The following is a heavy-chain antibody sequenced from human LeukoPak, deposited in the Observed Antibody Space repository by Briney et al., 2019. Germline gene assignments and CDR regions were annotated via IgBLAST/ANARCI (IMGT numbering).Heavy chain of an antibody. CDR2: IKQDGSEK. J-gene: IGHJ6*03. CDR1: GFTFSSYW. D-gene: IGHD3-3*01. CDR3: ARAAGFWSGYGYYYYMDV. Sequence: QSGGSLRLSCAASGFTFSSYWMSWVRQAPGKGLEWVANIKQDGSEKYYVDSVKGRFTISRDNAKNSLYLQMNSLRAEDTAVYYCARAAGFWSGYGYYYYMDVWGKGTTVTVSS. V-gene: IGHV3-7*01.